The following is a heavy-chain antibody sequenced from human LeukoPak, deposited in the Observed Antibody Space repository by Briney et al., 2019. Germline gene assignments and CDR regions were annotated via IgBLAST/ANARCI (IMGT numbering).Heavy chain of an antibody. CDR2: IYYSGST. Sequence: SETLSLTCTVSGGSISSYYWSWIRQPPGKGLEWIGYIYYSGSTNYNPSLKSRVTISVDTSKNQYSLKLSSVTAADTAVYYCARATTGTTNWFDPWGQGTLVAVYS. CDR1: GGSISSYY. D-gene: IGHD1-1*01. J-gene: IGHJ5*02. CDR3: ARATTGTTNWFDP. V-gene: IGHV4-59*01.